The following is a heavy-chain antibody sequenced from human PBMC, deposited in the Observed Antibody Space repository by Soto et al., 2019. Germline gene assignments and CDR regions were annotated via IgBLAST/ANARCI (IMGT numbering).Heavy chain of an antibody. V-gene: IGHV1-69*01. D-gene: IGHD3-3*01. CDR3: ARSRPKHPLFLEWFTFDY. Sequence: PGGSLRLSCKASGGTFSSYAISWVRQAPGQGLEWMGGIIPIFGTANYAQKFQGRVTITADESTSTAYMELSSLRSEDTAVYYCARSRPKHPLFLEWFTFDYWGQGTLVTVSS. CDR1: GGTFSSYA. J-gene: IGHJ4*02. CDR2: IIPIFGTA.